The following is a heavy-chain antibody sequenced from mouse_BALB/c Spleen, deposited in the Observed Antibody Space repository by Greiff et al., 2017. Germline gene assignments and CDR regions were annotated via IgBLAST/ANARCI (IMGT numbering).Heavy chain of an antibody. CDR1: GFSLTSYG. CDR2: IWAGGST. J-gene: IGHJ2*01. CDR3: ARTGDGNYLDY. D-gene: IGHD2-1*01. Sequence: QVQLKESGPGLVAPSQSLSITCTVSGFSLTSYGVHWVRQPPGKGLEWLGVIWAGGSTNYNSALMSRLSISKDNSKSQVFFKMNSLQANDTAIYYCARTGDGNYLDYWGQGTTLTVSS. V-gene: IGHV2-9*02.